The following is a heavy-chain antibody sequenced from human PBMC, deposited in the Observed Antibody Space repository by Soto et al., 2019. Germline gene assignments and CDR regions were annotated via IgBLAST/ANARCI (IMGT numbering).Heavy chain of an antibody. CDR3: ARDQGVAAAGITWFDP. CDR2: IHSSGST. D-gene: IGHD6-13*01. V-gene: IGHV4-4*07. J-gene: IGHJ5*02. CDR1: GASMNSYH. Sequence: TLSLTCTVSGASMNSYHWSWIRQPAGKGLEWIGHIHSSGSTNYNPSLKSRVTMSVDTSKNQFSLRLMSLTAADTAVYYCARDQGVAAAGITWFDPWGQGSLVTVSS.